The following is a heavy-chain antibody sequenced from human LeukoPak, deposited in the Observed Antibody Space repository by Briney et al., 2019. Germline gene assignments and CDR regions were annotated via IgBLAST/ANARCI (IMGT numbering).Heavy chain of an antibody. CDR3: ARGNLYGDYPY. CDR2: LSGRGDST. Sequence: GGSLRLSCAASGFTFSTFAMNWVRQAPGKGLEWVSSLSGRGDSTSYADSVKGRFTISRDNAKNTLYLQMNSLRAEDTAVYYCARGNLYGDYPYWGQGTLVTVSS. J-gene: IGHJ4*02. V-gene: IGHV3-23*01. CDR1: GFTFSTFA. D-gene: IGHD4-17*01.